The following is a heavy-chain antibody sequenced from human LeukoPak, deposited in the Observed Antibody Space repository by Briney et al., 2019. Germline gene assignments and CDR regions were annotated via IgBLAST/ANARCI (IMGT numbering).Heavy chain of an antibody. CDR1: GGSISSNGYF. J-gene: IGHJ4*02. D-gene: IGHD1-26*01. CDR3: ARYSFPVGRHFDY. Sequence: SETLSLTCTVSGGSISSNGYFWSWIRQPPGKGLEWIATVSYSGTTYYNPSLKSRVTMSVDTSTNHFSLKLSSVTAADTAVYYCARYSFPVGRHFDYWGQGTLVTVSS. V-gene: IGHV4-39*02. CDR2: VSYSGTT.